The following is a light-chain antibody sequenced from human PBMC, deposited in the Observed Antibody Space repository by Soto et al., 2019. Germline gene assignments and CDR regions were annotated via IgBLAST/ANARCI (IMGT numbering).Light chain of an antibody. Sequence: LTQPPSASGTPGQRVTFSCSGSSSNIGINTVNWYRQLPGTAPQLLISDNHRRPSGVPDRFSGSKSGTSASLAISGLXSEDEATYFCAAWDVSLKGFVFGTGTKVTVL. CDR1: SSNIGINT. J-gene: IGLJ1*01. V-gene: IGLV1-44*01. CDR2: DNH. CDR3: AAWDVSLKGFV.